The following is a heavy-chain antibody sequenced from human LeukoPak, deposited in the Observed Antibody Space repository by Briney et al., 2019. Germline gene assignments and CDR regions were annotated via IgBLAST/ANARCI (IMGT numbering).Heavy chain of an antibody. V-gene: IGHV3-48*03. D-gene: IGHD2-8*01. CDR1: GFTFSSYE. J-gene: IGHJ4*02. Sequence: GGSLRLSCAASGFTFSSYEMNWVRQAPGKGLEWVSYINSSGSTIYYADSVKGRFTISRDNAKNSLYLQMNSLRAEDTAVYYCAREGNDYFDYWGQGTLVTVSS. CDR3: AREGNDYFDY. CDR2: INSSGSTI.